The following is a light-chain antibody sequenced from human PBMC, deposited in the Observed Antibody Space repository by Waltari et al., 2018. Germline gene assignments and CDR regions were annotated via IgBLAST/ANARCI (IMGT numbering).Light chain of an antibody. Sequence: DIVMTQSPLSLPVTPGEPASISCRSSQSLLHSSGDNYLDWYLQKPGQSPQLLIYLGSNRASGVPDRFSGSGLGTDFTLRITRVEAEDVGVYYCMQALETPWTFGPGTKVEIK. J-gene: IGKJ1*01. CDR2: LGS. CDR1: QSLLHSSGDNY. CDR3: MQALETPWT. V-gene: IGKV2-28*01.